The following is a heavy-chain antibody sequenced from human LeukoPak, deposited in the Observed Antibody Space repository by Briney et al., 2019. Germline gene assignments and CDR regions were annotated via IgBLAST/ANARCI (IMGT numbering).Heavy chain of an antibody. CDR3: ARGPPAIYCTNGVCYNENWFDP. V-gene: IGHV4-59*01. D-gene: IGHD2-8*01. CDR1: GGSISSYY. CDR2: IYYSGSN. Sequence: SETLSLTCTVSGGSISSYYWRWVRQPPGKGWEWIGYIYYSGSNNYNPSLKSRVTISVDTSKNQLSLKLSSVTAADTAVYYCARGPPAIYCTNGVCYNENWFDPWGQGTLVTVSS. J-gene: IGHJ5*02.